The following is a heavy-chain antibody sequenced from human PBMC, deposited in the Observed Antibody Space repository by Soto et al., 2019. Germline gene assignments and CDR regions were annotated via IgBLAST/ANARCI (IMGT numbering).Heavy chain of an antibody. V-gene: IGHV4-31*03. CDR3: AKSLDLWGGYHQPFDP. Sequence: PSETLSLTCTVSGGSISSGGYYWSWIRQHPGKGLEWIGYIYYSGSTYYNPSLKSRVTISVDTSKNQFSLKLSSVTAADTAVYNCAKSLDLWGGYHQPFDPWGQGTLVTVSS. CDR1: GGSISSGGYY. J-gene: IGHJ5*02. D-gene: IGHD3-16*02. CDR2: IYYSGST.